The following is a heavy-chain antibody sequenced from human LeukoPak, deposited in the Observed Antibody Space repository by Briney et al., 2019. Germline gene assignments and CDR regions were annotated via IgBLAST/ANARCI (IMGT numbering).Heavy chain of an antibody. CDR1: GFTVSSNY. Sequence: TGGSLRLSCAASGFTVSSNYMSWVRQAPGQGLEWVSVIYIGGNTYYSDSVKGRFTISRDNSKNTLYLQMNSLTAEDTAVYYWARGDGYNYWDYWGQGTLVTVSS. D-gene: IGHD5-24*01. CDR2: IYIGGNT. CDR3: ARGDGYNYWDY. J-gene: IGHJ4*02. V-gene: IGHV3-53*01.